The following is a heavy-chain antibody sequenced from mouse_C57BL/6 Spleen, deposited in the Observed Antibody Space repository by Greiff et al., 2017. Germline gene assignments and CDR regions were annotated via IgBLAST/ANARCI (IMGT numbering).Heavy chain of an antibody. V-gene: IGHV5-4*01. CDR2: ISDGGSYT. J-gene: IGHJ3*01. CDR1: GFTFSSYA. CDR3: ARDLYGYAAWFAY. Sequence: EVQGVESGGGLVKPGGSLKLSCAASGFTFSSYAMSWVRQTPEKRLEWVATISDGGSYTYYPDNVKGRFTISRDNAKNNLYLQMSHLKSEETAMYYCARDLYGYAAWFAYWGQGTLVTVSA. D-gene: IGHD2-2*01.